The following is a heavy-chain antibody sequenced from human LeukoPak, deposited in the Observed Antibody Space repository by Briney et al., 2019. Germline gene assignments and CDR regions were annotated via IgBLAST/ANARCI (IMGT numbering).Heavy chain of an antibody. Sequence: GGSLRLSCAASGFTFSSYAMHWVRQAPGKGLEWVAVISYDGSNKYYADSVKGRFTISRDNSKNTLYLQMNSLRAEDTAVYYCARSTGHYDILTGYYIGWGQGTLVTVSS. CDR2: ISYDGSNK. CDR1: GFTFSSYA. D-gene: IGHD3-9*01. V-gene: IGHV3-30-3*01. J-gene: IGHJ4*02. CDR3: ARSTGHYDILTGYYIG.